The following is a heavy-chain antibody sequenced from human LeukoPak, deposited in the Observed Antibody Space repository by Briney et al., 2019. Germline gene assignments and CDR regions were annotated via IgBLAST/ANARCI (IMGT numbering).Heavy chain of an antibody. D-gene: IGHD5-18*01. Sequence: PGGSLRLSCAASGFTVSTNCMTWVRQAPGKGLGWVSTIYSGGTTYYADSVMGRFTISRHNSRNTLYLQVNSLRAEDTAVYYCARVDAVMAYYFDLWGQGTLVTVSS. CDR2: IYSGGTT. CDR3: ARVDAVMAYYFDL. V-gene: IGHV3-53*04. J-gene: IGHJ4*02. CDR1: GFTVSTNC.